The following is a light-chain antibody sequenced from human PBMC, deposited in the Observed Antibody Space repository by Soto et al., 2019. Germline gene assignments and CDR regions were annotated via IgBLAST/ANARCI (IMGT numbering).Light chain of an antibody. CDR1: SSDVGGYNY. V-gene: IGLV2-14*01. J-gene: IGLJ1*01. Sequence: QSALTHPASVSGSHGQSITISCTGTSSDVGGYNYVSWYQQHPGKAPKLMIYDVSNRPSGVSNCFSGSKSGNTASLTISGLQAEDEADYYCSSYTSSSTYVFGTGTKVTVL. CDR2: DVS. CDR3: SSYTSSSTYV.